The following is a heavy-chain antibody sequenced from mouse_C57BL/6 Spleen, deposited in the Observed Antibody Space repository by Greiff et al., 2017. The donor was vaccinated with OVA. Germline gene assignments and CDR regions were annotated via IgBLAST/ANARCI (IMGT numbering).Heavy chain of an antibody. V-gene: IGHV5-16*01. Sequence: EVQLVESEGGLVQPGSSMKLSCTASGFTFSDYYMAWVRQVPEKGLEWVANINYDGSSTYYLDSLKSRFIISRDNAKNILYLQMSSLKSEDTATYYCARGGLRYFDYWGQGTTLTVSS. CDR2: INYDGSST. J-gene: IGHJ2*01. D-gene: IGHD2-4*01. CDR3: ARGGLRYFDY. CDR1: GFTFSDYY.